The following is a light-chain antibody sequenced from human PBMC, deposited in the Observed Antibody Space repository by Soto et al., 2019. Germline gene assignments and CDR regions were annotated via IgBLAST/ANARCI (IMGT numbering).Light chain of an antibody. Sequence: VVLTQSPATLSLSPGERATLSCRASQSVSSNLAWYQQKPGQAPRLLIYGASTRATGLPARFSVSGSGTEFTLTISSLQSEDFALYYCQQYNNWPITFGQGTRLEIK. CDR1: QSVSSN. J-gene: IGKJ5*01. CDR2: GAS. V-gene: IGKV3-15*01. CDR3: QQYNNWPIT.